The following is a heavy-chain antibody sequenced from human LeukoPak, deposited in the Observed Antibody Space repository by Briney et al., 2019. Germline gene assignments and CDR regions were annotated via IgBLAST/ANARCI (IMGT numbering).Heavy chain of an antibody. CDR2: IRYDGSNK. CDR3: AKWYYYYDSSGYVDFDY. Sequence: SGGSLRLSCAASGFTFSSYGMHWVRQAPGKGLEWVAFIRYDGSNKYYADSVKGRFTISRDNSKNTLYLQMNSLRAEDTAVYYCAKWYYYYDSSGYVDFDYWGQGTLVTVSS. D-gene: IGHD3-22*01. V-gene: IGHV3-30*02. CDR1: GFTFSSYG. J-gene: IGHJ4*02.